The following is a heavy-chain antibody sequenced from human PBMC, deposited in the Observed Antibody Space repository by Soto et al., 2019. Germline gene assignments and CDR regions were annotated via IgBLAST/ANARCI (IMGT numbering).Heavy chain of an antibody. CDR3: ARSSRSQSDRSEGNFDY. CDR2: MYHTGST. V-gene: IGHV4-4*02. Sequence: QVQLQESGPGLVKPSGTLSLTCAVSGVSISSNNWWSWVRQPPGKGLEWIGEMYHTGSTNYNPSLKRRVAISVGKSTNPFSLALNSVTAADTAVYYCARSSRSQSDRSEGNFDYWGQGTLVTVSS. J-gene: IGHJ4*02. D-gene: IGHD3-22*01. CDR1: GVSISSNNW.